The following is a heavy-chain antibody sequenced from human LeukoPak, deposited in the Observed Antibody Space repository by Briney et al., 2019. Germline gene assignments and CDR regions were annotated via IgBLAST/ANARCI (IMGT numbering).Heavy chain of an antibody. J-gene: IGHJ4*02. Sequence: SETLSLIRTVSGGSISSSSYYWGWIRQPPGKGLEWIGSIYYSGSTYYNPSLKSRVTISVDTSKNQFSLKLSSVTAADTAVYYCARLGGWGYFDYWGQGTLVTVSS. CDR1: GGSISSSSYY. V-gene: IGHV4-39*01. D-gene: IGHD5-12*01. CDR2: IYYSGST. CDR3: ARLGGWGYFDY.